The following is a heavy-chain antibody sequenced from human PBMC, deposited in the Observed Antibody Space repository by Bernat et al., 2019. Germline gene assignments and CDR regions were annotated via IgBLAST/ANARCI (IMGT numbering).Heavy chain of an antibody. CDR1: GGSISSGGYY. CDR2: IYYSGST. CDR3: AREGQPPVLKGFDP. J-gene: IGHJ5*02. Sequence: QLQLQESGPGLVKPSETLSLTCTVSGGSISSGGYYWSWIRQHPGKGLEWIGYIYYSGSTYYNPSLKSRVTISVDTSKNQFSLKLSSVTAADTAVYYCAREGQPPVLKGFDPWGQGTLVTVSP. V-gene: IGHV4-31*03. D-gene: IGHD2-8*02.